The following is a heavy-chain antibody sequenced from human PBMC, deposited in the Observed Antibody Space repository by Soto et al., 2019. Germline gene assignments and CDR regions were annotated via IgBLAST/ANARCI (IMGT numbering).Heavy chain of an antibody. CDR3: ARDPVAGTYFDY. Sequence: QVQLVQSGAEVKKPGASVKVSCKASGYTFTTYGISWVRQAPGQGLEWMGWINGYNGNTNYAQKLQGRVTMPTDTSTSTAYMELRSLRSDDMAVYYCARDPVAGTYFDYWGQGTLVTVSS. V-gene: IGHV1-18*03. CDR1: GYTFTTYG. J-gene: IGHJ4*02. CDR2: INGYNGNT. D-gene: IGHD6-19*01.